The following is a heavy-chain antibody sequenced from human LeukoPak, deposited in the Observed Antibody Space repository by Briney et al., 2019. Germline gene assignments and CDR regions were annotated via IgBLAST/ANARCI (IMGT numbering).Heavy chain of an antibody. CDR3: VRDPRTVGTTLPDS. V-gene: IGHV1-18*01. CDR2: ITVYNGGT. D-gene: IGHD1-26*01. J-gene: IGHJ4*02. CDR1: GYTFTSDG. Sequence: ASVKVSCKASGYTFTSDGFSWVRQAPGQGLEWLGWITVYNGGTDYAQKLQGRVTMTADKFTKTAYMELRSLRDEDTAVYYCVRDPRTVGTTLPDSWGQGTLVTVSS.